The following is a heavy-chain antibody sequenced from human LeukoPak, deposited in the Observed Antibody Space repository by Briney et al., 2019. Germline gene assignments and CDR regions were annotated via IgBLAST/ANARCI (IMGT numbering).Heavy chain of an antibody. V-gene: IGHV4-59*01. CDR1: GGSISSYY. Sequence: SETLSLTCTVSGGSISSYYWSWLRQPPGKGLEGIGYIYYSGSTNYNPSLKSRVTISVDTSKNQFSLKLSSVTAADTAVYYCARGPYSSSRGTYYYYMDVWGKGTTVTVSS. CDR2: IYYSGST. J-gene: IGHJ6*03. CDR3: ARGPYSSSRGTYYYYMDV. D-gene: IGHD6-13*01.